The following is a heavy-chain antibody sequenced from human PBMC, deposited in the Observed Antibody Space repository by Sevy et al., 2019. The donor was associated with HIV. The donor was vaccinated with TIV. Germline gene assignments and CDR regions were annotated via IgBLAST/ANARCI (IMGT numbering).Heavy chain of an antibody. CDR3: ARDRTYYYDSSGYYFDY. Sequence: QGGSLRLSCAASGFTFSDYYMSWIRQAPGKGLEWVSYISSSGSTIYYADSVKGRFTISRDNAKNSLYLQMNSLRAEDTAVYYCARDRTYYYDSSGYYFDYWGQGTLVTVSS. J-gene: IGHJ4*02. V-gene: IGHV3-11*01. D-gene: IGHD3-22*01. CDR1: GFTFSDYY. CDR2: ISSSGSTI.